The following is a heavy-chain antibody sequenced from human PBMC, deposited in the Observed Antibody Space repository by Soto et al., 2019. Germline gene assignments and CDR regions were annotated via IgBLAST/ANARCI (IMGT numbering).Heavy chain of an antibody. CDR1: GYTFTSYG. V-gene: IGHV1-18*01. Sequence: GASVKVSCKASGYTFTSYGISWVRQAPGQGLEWMGWISAYNGNTNYAQKLQGRVTMTTDTSTSTAYMELRSLRSDDTAVYYCASSYYNILTGYSPYYFDYWGQGTLVTVSS. D-gene: IGHD3-9*01. CDR3: ASSYYNILTGYSPYYFDY. CDR2: ISAYNGNT. J-gene: IGHJ4*02.